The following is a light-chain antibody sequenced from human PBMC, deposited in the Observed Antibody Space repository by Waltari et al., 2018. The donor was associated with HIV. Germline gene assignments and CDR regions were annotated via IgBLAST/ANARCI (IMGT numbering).Light chain of an antibody. Sequence: QSVLTQPPSVSAAPGQKDTISCSGSNSTIGNNYVSCYQQLPGTAPKLLIYDNNKRPSGIPDRFSGSKSGTSATLGITGLQTGDEADYYCGTWDSSLSAGVFGGGTKLTVL. CDR2: DNN. V-gene: IGLV1-51*01. CDR1: NSTIGNNY. CDR3: GTWDSSLSAGV. J-gene: IGLJ2*01.